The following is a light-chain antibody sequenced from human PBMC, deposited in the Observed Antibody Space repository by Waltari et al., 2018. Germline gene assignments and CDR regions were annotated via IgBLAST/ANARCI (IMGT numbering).Light chain of an antibody. J-gene: IGKJ2*01. CDR1: QSINSY. CDR3: QQTYTTPYT. Sequence: DIQLTQSPSSLSASPRDRVTITCRACQSINSYLNWYQQKPGKAPKLLIYGTSSLQSGVPSRFSGSGSGTDFSLTINSLQPEDFAAYYCQQTYTTPYTFGQGTKLEIK. V-gene: IGKV1-39*01. CDR2: GTS.